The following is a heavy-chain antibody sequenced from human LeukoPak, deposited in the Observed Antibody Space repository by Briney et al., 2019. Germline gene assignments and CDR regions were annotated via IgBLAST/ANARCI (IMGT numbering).Heavy chain of an antibody. CDR3: ARDGYDFYDY. J-gene: IGHJ4*02. D-gene: IGHD3-22*01. Sequence: GGSLRLSCAASGFTFRSYWMSWVRQAPGKGWEWVANIKEDGTETHYVDSVKGRFTISRDNAKNSLFLQMNTLRAEDTAVCYCARDGYDFYDYWGQGTLVTVSS. V-gene: IGHV3-7*01. CDR2: IKEDGTET. CDR1: GFTFRSYW.